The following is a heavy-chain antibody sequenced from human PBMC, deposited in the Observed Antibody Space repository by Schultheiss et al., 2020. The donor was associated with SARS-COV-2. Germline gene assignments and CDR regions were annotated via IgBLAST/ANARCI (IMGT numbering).Heavy chain of an antibody. CDR1: GGSISSSSSY. J-gene: IGHJ4*02. Sequence: SETLSLTCTVSGGSISSSSSYWGWIRQPPGKGLEWIGSIYYSGSTNYNPSLKSRVTISVDTSKNQFSLKLSSVTAADTAVYYCARRDSSGSRPDFDYWGQGTLVTVSS. CDR3: ARRDSSGSRPDFDY. V-gene: IGHV4-39*07. D-gene: IGHD6-19*01. CDR2: IYYSGST.